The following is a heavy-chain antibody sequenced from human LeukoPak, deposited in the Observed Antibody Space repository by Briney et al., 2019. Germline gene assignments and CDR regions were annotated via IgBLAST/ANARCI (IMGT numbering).Heavy chain of an antibody. Sequence: GRSLRLSCAASGFTFSSYGMHWVRQAPAKGLEWVAVIWYDGSNKYYADSVKGRFTISRDNSKNTLYLQMNSLRAEDTAVYYCAKDPVGAYYYDSSGYHGYFDYWGQGTLVTVSS. D-gene: IGHD3-22*01. CDR2: IWYDGSNK. CDR1: GFTFSSYG. J-gene: IGHJ4*02. CDR3: AKDPVGAYYYDSSGYHGYFDY. V-gene: IGHV3-33*06.